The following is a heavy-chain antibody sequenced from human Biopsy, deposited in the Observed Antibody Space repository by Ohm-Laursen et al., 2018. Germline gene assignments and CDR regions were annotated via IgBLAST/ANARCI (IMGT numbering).Heavy chain of an antibody. V-gene: IGHV1-24*01. CDR3: ATGPYYDTRFYYNVQPFDF. CDR2: FDREERKT. Sequence: GALVKVSCNVSGYTLTELSIHWVRQTGGKGLEWMGGFDREERKTVYAEKFQGRVTMTEDTSTDTVYMEVTSLRSDDTAVYYCATGPYYDTRFYYNVQPFDFWGQGTLVIVSS. J-gene: IGHJ4*02. CDR1: GYTLTELS. D-gene: IGHD3-10*01.